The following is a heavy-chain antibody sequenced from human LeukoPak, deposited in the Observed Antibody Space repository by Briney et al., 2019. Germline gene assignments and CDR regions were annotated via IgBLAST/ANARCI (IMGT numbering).Heavy chain of an antibody. CDR2: INHSGST. J-gene: IGHJ4*02. CDR3: ASGSRGYSYGFRNRYFDY. V-gene: IGHV4-34*01. D-gene: IGHD5-18*01. CDR1: GGSFSGYY. Sequence: PSETLPLTCAVYGGSFSGYYWSWIRQPPGKGLEWIGEINHSGSTNYNPSLKSRVTISVDTSKNQFSLKLSSVTAADTAVYYCASGSRGYSYGFRNRYFDYWGQGTLVTVSS.